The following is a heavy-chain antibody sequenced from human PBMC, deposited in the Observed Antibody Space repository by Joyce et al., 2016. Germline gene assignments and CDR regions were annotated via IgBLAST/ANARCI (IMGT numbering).Heavy chain of an antibody. CDR1: GFTFSSYG. Sequence: QVQLVESGGGVVQPGRSLRLSCAASGFTFSSYGRHWVRQAPGKGLEWVAVISYDGNKKYYADSVKGRFTISRDNSKNTLYLQMNSLRAEDTAVYYCAKDDCSSTSCFFDYWGQGTLVTVSS. CDR3: AKDDCSSTSCFFDY. CDR2: ISYDGNKK. V-gene: IGHV3-30*18. D-gene: IGHD2-2*01. J-gene: IGHJ4*02.